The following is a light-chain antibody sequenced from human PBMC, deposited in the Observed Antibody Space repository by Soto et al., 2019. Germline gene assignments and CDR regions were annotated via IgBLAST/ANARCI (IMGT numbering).Light chain of an antibody. J-gene: IGKJ5*01. Sequence: EIALTQSPGTLSLSPGERGTLSCRASQSVSSSYLAWYQQKPGQAPRLLIYGASNRATGIPDRFSGSGSGTDFTLTISRLEPEDFAVYYCQQYGSSITFGQGTRLEIK. CDR3: QQYGSSIT. V-gene: IGKV3-20*01. CDR2: GAS. CDR1: QSVSSSY.